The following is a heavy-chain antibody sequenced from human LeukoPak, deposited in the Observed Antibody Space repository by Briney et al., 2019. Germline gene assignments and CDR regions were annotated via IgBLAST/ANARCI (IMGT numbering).Heavy chain of an antibody. CDR1: GGSISSSSYY. V-gene: IGHV4-39*07. J-gene: IGHJ6*02. CDR3: ACSFRRYYQYGMDV. Sequence: SSETLSLTCTVSGGSISSSSYYWSWIRQPPGKGLEWIGEINHSASINYNPSLKSRVTISVDTSKHQFSLKLNSVTAADTAVYYCACSFRRYYQYGMDVWGQGTTVTVSS. D-gene: IGHD3-10*02. CDR2: INHSASI.